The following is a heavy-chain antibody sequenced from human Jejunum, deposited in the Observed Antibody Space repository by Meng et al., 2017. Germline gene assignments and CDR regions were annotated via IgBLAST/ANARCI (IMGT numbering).Heavy chain of an antibody. Sequence: QVQMLESGPGLVKPSETLSLTCTVSGGSITSTTNYWGWIHQPPGKALEWIGSIYYSGSTHYNPSLKSRVIVSIDTSKDQFSLTLTSAAAADTAMYYCARNKTQGFFDIWGQGTLVTVSS. D-gene: IGHD1/OR15-1a*01. V-gene: IGHV4-39*01. CDR2: IYYSGST. CDR1: GGSITSTTNY. CDR3: ARNKTQGFFDI. J-gene: IGHJ4*02.